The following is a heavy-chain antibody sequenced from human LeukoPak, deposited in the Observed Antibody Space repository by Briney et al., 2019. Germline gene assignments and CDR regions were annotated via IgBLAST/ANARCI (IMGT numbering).Heavy chain of an antibody. Sequence: GGSLRLFCAASGFTFDDYAMHWVRHAPGKGLEWVSGISWNSGSIGYADSVKGRFTISRDNAKNSLYLQMNSLRAEDTALYYCAKDTVAGPYYYGMDVWGQGTTVTVSS. D-gene: IGHD6-19*01. CDR1: GFTFDDYA. CDR2: ISWNSGSI. V-gene: IGHV3-9*01. CDR3: AKDTVAGPYYYGMDV. J-gene: IGHJ6*02.